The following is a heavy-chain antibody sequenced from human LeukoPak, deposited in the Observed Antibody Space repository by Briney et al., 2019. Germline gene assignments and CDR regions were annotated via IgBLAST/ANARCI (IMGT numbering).Heavy chain of an antibody. CDR1: GGSISSGGYY. V-gene: IGHV4-31*03. CDR2: IYYSGST. J-gene: IGHJ4*02. Sequence: PSETLSLTCTVSGGSISSGGYYWSWIRQHPGKGLEWIGYIYYSGSTYYNPSLKSRVTISVDTSKNQFSLKLSSVTAADTAVYYCARESTVGAYYLDYWGQGTLVTVSS. CDR3: ARESTVGAYYLDY. D-gene: IGHD3-16*01.